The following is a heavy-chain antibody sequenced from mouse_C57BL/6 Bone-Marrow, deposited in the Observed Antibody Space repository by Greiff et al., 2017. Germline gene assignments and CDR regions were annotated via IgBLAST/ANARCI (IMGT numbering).Heavy chain of an antibody. Sequence: VQLQQSGAELARPGASVKMSCKASGYTFTSYTMPWVKQRPGQGLEWIGYINPSSGYTKYNQKFKDKATLTADKSSSTAYMQLSSLTSEDSAVYYCANGYYGDWGQGTLVTVSA. CDR2: INPSSGYT. D-gene: IGHD2-3*01. J-gene: IGHJ3*01. CDR3: ANGYYGD. CDR1: GYTFTSYT. V-gene: IGHV1-4*01.